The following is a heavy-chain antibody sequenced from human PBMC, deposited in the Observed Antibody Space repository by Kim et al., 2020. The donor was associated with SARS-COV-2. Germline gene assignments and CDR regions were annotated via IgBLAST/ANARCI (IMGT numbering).Heavy chain of an antibody. J-gene: IGHJ5*02. D-gene: IGHD6-13*01. CDR1: GGSISSYY. CDR2: IYYSGST. Sequence: SETLSLTCTVSGGSISSYYWSWIRQPPGKGLEWIGYIYYSGSTNYNPSLKSRVTISVDTSKNQFSLKLSSVTAADTAVYYCARHPQIKIAAAGMGYPWFDPWGQGTLVTVSS. CDR3: ARHPQIKIAAAGMGYPWFDP. V-gene: IGHV4-59*08.